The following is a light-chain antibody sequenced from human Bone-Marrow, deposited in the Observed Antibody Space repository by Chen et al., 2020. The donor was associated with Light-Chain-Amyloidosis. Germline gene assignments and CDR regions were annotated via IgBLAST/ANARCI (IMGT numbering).Light chain of an antibody. CDR2: DAS. CDR1: QSVSSY. Sequence: EIVLTQSPATLSLSPGERATLSCGASQSVSSYLAWYQQKPGQAPRLLIYDASNRATGIPARFSGSGSGTDFTLTSSSLEPEDFAVYYCQQRSNWPSKTFGQGTKVEIK. CDR3: QQRSNWPSKT. J-gene: IGKJ1*01. V-gene: IGKV3-11*01.